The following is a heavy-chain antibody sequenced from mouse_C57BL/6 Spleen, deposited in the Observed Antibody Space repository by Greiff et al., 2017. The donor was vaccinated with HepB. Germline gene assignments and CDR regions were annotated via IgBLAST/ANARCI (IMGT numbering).Heavy chain of an antibody. CDR3: AMGDYDVRKGFAY. Sequence: VQLQQSGAELARPGASVKLSCKASGYTFTSYGISWVKQRPGQGLEWIGEIYPRSGNTYYNEKFKGKATLTADKSSSTAYMELRSLTSEDSAVYFCAMGDYDVRKGFAYWGQGTLVTVSA. CDR2: IYPRSGNT. D-gene: IGHD2-4*01. V-gene: IGHV1-81*01. J-gene: IGHJ3*01. CDR1: GYTFTSYG.